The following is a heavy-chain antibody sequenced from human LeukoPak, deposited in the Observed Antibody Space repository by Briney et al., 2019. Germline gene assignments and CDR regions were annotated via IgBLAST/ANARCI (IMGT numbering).Heavy chain of an antibody. CDR3: AKISSSAESNFDY. V-gene: IGHV3-30*02. D-gene: IGHD6-25*01. Sequence: GGSLRLSCAASGFTFSTYAMHWVRQAPGKGLEWVAFIWPDGSKKYYADSVKGRFAISRENSKNTVSLQMNDLRPEDTALYFCAKISSSAESNFDYWGQGTLLTVSS. CDR2: IWPDGSKK. J-gene: IGHJ4*02. CDR1: GFTFSTYA.